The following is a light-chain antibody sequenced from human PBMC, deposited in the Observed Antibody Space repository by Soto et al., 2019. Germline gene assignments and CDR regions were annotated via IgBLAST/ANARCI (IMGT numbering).Light chain of an antibody. J-gene: IGKJ2*01. V-gene: IGKV3-15*01. Sequence: EIVMTQSPATLSVSPGDGATLSCRASQNVSRSVWYQQTSGQAPRLLIYGASTRATGVPARLCGSGSWREFSLTISSRQSADFAVYYCQQYNSWPPYTFGQGTKLEIK. CDR1: QNVSR. CDR3: QQYNSWPPYT. CDR2: GAS.